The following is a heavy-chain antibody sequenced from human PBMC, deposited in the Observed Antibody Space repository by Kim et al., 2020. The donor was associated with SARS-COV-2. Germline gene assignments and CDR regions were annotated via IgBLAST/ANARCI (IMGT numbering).Heavy chain of an antibody. Sequence: ASVKVSCKASGYTFTSYDINWVRQATGQGLEWMGWMNPNSGNTGYAQKFQGRVTMTRNTSISTAYMELSSLRSEDTAVYYCARSSSGDFWSGYSWGPSDYWGQGTLVTVSS. V-gene: IGHV1-8*01. D-gene: IGHD3-3*01. CDR2: MNPNSGNT. J-gene: IGHJ4*02. CDR3: ARSSSGDFWSGYSWGPSDY. CDR1: GYTFTSYD.